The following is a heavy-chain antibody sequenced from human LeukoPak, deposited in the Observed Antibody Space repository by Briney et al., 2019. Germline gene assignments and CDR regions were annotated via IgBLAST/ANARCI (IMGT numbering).Heavy chain of an antibody. CDR2: ISSGSSTI. Sequence: GGSLRLSCAASGFTFSSYWMSWVRQAPGKGLEWVSYISSGSSTIYYADSVKGRFTISRDNSKNTLYLQMNSLRAEDTAVYYCASQYSGYIYGDYWGQGTLVTVSS. V-gene: IGHV3-48*01. J-gene: IGHJ4*02. CDR3: ASQYSGYIYGDY. D-gene: IGHD5-12*01. CDR1: GFTFSSYW.